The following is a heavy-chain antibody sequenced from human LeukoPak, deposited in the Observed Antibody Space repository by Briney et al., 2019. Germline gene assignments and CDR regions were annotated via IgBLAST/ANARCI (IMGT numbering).Heavy chain of an antibody. CDR2: IYTSGST. Sequence: SETLSLTCTVSGGSISSYYWSWIRQPPGKGLEWIGYIYTSGSTNYNPSLKSRVTISVDTSKNQFSLKLSSVTAADTAVYYCARHGTYDFWSGYYPGFDYWGQRTLVTVSS. V-gene: IGHV4-4*09. CDR3: ARHGTYDFWSGYYPGFDY. CDR1: GGSISSYY. D-gene: IGHD3-3*01. J-gene: IGHJ4*02.